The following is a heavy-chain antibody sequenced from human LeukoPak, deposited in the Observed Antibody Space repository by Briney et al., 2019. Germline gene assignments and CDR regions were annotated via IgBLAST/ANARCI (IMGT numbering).Heavy chain of an antibody. J-gene: IGHJ4*02. CDR1: GYIFTDYY. D-gene: IGHD2-21*01. V-gene: IGHV1-2*02. CDR3: ARDIVVVPAVEAEDC. Sequence: ASVKVSCKASGYIFTDYYLHWVRQAPGQGLEWMGWINPRSGLTNYAKRFQDRVTMTAGTSVSTAYMQLTRLTSDDSAVYYCARDIVVVPAVEAEDCWGQGTLVTVTS. CDR2: INPRSGLT.